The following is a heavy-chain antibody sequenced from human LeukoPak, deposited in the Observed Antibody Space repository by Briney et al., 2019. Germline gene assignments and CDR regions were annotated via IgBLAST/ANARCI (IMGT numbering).Heavy chain of an antibody. J-gene: IGHJ1*01. Sequence: GGSLRLSCEASGLTFSRDWMGWVRQAPGKGLEWVANIRQDGGETYYGDSVKGRFIISRDNAKNSLFLQMNRLKAEDTAVYYCATYSSLNTREFQYWGQGTLVTVSP. CDR2: IRQDGGET. D-gene: IGHD3-22*01. CDR3: ATYSSLNTREFQY. CDR1: GLTFSRDW. V-gene: IGHV3-7*01.